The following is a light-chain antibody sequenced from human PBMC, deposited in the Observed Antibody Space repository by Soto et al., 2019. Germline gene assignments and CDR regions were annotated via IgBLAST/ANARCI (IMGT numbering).Light chain of an antibody. CDR2: DAS. CDR3: QQRSNWHT. V-gene: IGKV3-11*01. Sequence: EIVLTQSPATLSLSPGERATLSCRASQSVSSYFAWYQQKPGQAPRLLIYDASNRATGIPARFSGSGSGTDFTLTISSLEPEDFAVYYCQQRSNWHTFGQGTKLEIK. CDR1: QSVSSY. J-gene: IGKJ2*01.